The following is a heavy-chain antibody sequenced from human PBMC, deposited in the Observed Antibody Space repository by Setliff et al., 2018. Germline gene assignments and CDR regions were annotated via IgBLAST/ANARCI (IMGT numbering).Heavy chain of an antibody. Sequence: ASVKVSCKATGYTLSRHYMHWARQAPGQGLEWMGIINPGGGSASIVQKFQGRVTMPSDTSTSTVYMEVTGLTSEDTAVYYCARAGVAAADRKGLLEYWGQGTLVTVSS. CDR3: ARAGVAAADRKGLLEY. D-gene: IGHD6-13*01. J-gene: IGHJ4*02. V-gene: IGHV1-46*01. CDR2: INPGGGSA. CDR1: GYTLSRHY.